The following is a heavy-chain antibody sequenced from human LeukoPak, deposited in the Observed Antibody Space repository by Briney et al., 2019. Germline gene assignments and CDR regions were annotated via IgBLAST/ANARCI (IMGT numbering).Heavy chain of an antibody. Sequence: GGSLRLSCAASGFTFSSYWMSWVRQAPGKGLEWVSSISSSSSYIYYADSVKGRFTISRDNAKNSLYLQMNSLRAEDTAVYYCARALPTGDDAFDIWGQGTMVTVSS. J-gene: IGHJ3*02. V-gene: IGHV3-21*01. D-gene: IGHD7-27*01. CDR3: ARALPTGDDAFDI. CDR1: GFTFSSYW. CDR2: ISSSSSYI.